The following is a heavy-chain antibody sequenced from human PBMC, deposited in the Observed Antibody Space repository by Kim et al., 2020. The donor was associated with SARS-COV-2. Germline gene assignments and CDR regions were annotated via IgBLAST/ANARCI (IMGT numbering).Heavy chain of an antibody. Sequence: SVKVSCKASGGTFSSYAISWVRQAPGQGLEWMGGIIPIFGTANYAQKFQGRVTITADESTSTAYMELSSLRSEDTAVYYCARATKGFLEWLPPDWWGQGTLVTVSS. CDR1: GGTFSSYA. CDR3: ARATKGFLEWLPPDW. J-gene: IGHJ4*02. D-gene: IGHD3-3*01. V-gene: IGHV1-69*13. CDR2: IIPIFGTA.